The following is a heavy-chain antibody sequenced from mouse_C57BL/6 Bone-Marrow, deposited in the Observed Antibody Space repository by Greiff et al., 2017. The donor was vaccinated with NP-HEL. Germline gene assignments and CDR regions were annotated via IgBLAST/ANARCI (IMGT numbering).Heavy chain of an antibody. D-gene: IGHD1-1*01. CDR3: AITPGRGYYYGSSYWYFDV. V-gene: IGHV1-74*01. J-gene: IGHJ1*03. CDR1: GYTFTSYW. Sequence: QVQLQQPGAELVKPGASVKVSCKASGYTFTSYWMHWVKQRPGQGLEWIGRIHPSDSDTNYNQKFKGKATLTVDKSSSTAYMQLSSLTSEDSAVYYCAITPGRGYYYGSSYWYFDVWGTGTTVTVSS. CDR2: IHPSDSDT.